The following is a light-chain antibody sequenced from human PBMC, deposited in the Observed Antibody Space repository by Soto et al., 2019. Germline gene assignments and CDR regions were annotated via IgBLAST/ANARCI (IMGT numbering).Light chain of an antibody. V-gene: IGKV3-11*01. Sequence: EIVLTQSPATLSLSPGERATLSCRASQSVSSYLAWYQQKPGQAPRLLIYDASNRATGIPARLSGSGSGTDFTLIISSLEPEDFAVYYCQQRSNLLFTFGPGTKVDIK. CDR3: QQRSNLLFT. CDR2: DAS. J-gene: IGKJ3*01. CDR1: QSVSSY.